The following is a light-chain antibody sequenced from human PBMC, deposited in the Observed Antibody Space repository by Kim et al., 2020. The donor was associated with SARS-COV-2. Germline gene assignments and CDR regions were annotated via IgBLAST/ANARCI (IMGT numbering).Light chain of an antibody. V-gene: IGKV3-11*01. Sequence: SLFPGERATLSCRASQSVSRYLAWYQQKPGQAPRLLIYDASNRATGIPARFSGSGSGTDFTLTISSLEPEDFAVYYCQQRSNWYTFGQGTKVDIK. CDR1: QSVSRY. CDR2: DAS. J-gene: IGKJ2*01. CDR3: QQRSNWYT.